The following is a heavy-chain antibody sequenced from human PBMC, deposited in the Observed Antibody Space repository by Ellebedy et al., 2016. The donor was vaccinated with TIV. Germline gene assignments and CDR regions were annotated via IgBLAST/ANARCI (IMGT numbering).Heavy chain of an antibody. D-gene: IGHD3-22*01. V-gene: IGHV4-31*03. Sequence: MPSETLSLTCSVSGGSIRSGGHSWSWIRQHPGKGLEWIGYIHYSGSSFYNPSLKSRVSISIDKSTNQFSLKLSSVTAADTAVYYCHGDYYDTSGYGYYFDYWGQGTLVTVSS. CDR2: IHYSGSS. CDR3: HGDYYDTSGYGYYFDY. J-gene: IGHJ4*02. CDR1: GGSIRSGGHS.